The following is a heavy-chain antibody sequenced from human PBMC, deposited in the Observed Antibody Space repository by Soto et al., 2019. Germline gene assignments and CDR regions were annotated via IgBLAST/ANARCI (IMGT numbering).Heavy chain of an antibody. CDR1: VYSFTIYW. CDR3: ARQYGGKKDY. D-gene: IGHD2-15*01. CDR2: IYPGDSDT. Sequence: GESRKISCNVSVYSFTIYWSGWVRQMPGKGLEWMGIIYPGDSDTRYSPSFQGQVTISSDKSISTAYLQWSSLKASDTAMYYCARQYGGKKDYWGQGTLVTVSS. V-gene: IGHV5-51*01. J-gene: IGHJ4*02.